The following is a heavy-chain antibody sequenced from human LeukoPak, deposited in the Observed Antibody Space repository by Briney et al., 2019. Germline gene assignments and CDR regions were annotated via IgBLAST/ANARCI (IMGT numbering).Heavy chain of an antibody. J-gene: IGHJ4*02. D-gene: IGHD6-13*01. CDR3: ARDNAGNSFEY. Sequence: GASVKVSCKVSGYTFSGYYIHWVRQAPGQGLEWVGWINPNTGGARYAQKFQGRVTVTGDMSISTAHMEMSWLKPDDTAVYYCARDNAGNSFEYWGQGTLVTVSS. V-gene: IGHV1-2*02. CDR1: GYTFSGYY. CDR2: INPNTGGA.